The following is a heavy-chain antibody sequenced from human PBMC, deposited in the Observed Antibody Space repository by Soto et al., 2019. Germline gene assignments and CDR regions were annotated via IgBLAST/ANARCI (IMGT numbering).Heavy chain of an antibody. J-gene: IGHJ2*01. CDR3: AMVGSYKDQGDSWYFDL. V-gene: IGHV3-23*01. CDR2: ITRSGDYT. Sequence: EVQLLESGGGLVQPGGSLRLSCAASGFTFSTYAMTWVRQAPGKGLEWVSAITRSGDYTQYADSVKGRFTISRDNSNLTLYVQIICLRAVDTAVYYCAMVGSYKDQGDSWYFDLWGRGTLVTVSS. CDR1: GFTFSTYA. D-gene: IGHD2-21*02.